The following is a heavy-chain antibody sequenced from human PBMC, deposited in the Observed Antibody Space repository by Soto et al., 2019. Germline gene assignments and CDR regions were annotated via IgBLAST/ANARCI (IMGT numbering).Heavy chain of an antibody. CDR1: GGFVSSGSYY. V-gene: IGHV4-34*01. CDR2: MSHSGGT. J-gene: IGHJ3*02. CDR3: ARVERGTATTVVDAFDI. D-gene: IGHD1-1*01. Sequence: QVQLQQWGAGLLKPSETLSLTCAVYGGFVSSGSYYWSWIRQPPGKGLEWIGEMSHSGGTHFNPSLMSRVTLSVETSKNQLSLKMSSVTAADTALYYCARVERGTATTVVDAFDIWGPGTMVTVSS.